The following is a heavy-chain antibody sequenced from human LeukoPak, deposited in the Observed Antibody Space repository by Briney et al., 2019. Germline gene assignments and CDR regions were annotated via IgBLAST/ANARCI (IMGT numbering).Heavy chain of an antibody. V-gene: IGHV3-30*02. D-gene: IGHD4-17*01. J-gene: IGHJ4*02. Sequence: GGSLRLSCAASGFAFSSYGMHWVRQAPGKGLEWVAFIRYDGSDKYYADSVKGRFTISRDNSKNTLYLQMNSLRAEDTAVYYCAKDLATVTTQGDYWGQGTLVTVSS. CDR2: IRYDGSDK. CDR3: AKDLATVTTQGDY. CDR1: GFAFSSYG.